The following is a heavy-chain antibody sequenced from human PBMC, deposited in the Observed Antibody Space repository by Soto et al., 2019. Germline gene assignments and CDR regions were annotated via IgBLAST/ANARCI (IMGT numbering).Heavy chain of an antibody. CDR3: ARISSGFGELFDY. D-gene: IGHD3-10*01. V-gene: IGHV2-5*02. Sequence: QITLKESGPTLVKPTQTLTLTCFFSGFSLSSSVVGVGWIRQPPVKALEWLALIYLDDDHHYSPSLNTRLTITKDTSKNQVVLTLTNVDPVDTGTYYCARISSGFGELFDYWGQGTLVTVSS. CDR1: GFSLSSSVVG. J-gene: IGHJ4*02. CDR2: IYLDDDH.